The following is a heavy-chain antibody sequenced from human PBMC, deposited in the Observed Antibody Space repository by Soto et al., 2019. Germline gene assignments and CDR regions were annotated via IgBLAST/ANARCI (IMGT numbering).Heavy chain of an antibody. D-gene: IGHD3-16*02. CDR2: VAAGGGHT. J-gene: IGHJ4*02. Sequence: PGGSLRLSCVASGFSFDKYAMAWVRQAPGKGLEWVSHVAAGGGHTYYAESVKGRFTISRDNSKNTLLLQINTLRADDTAIYFCARRTSFLGAFDYWGQGVLVTVSS. CDR3: ARRTSFLGAFDY. CDR1: GFSFDKYA. V-gene: IGHV3-23*01.